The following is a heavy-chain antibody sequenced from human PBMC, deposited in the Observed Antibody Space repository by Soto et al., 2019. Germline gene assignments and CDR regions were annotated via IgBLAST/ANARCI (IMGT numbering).Heavy chain of an antibody. V-gene: IGHV1-3*01. D-gene: IGHD5-12*01. CDR3: ARERWAGGFRGLAP. CDR1: GYTYISYS. Sequence: ASVKVSCKASGYTYISYSMHWVRQAPGQRLEWMGWINVGNGNTKYSQNLQGRVTIYQDTSASTAYMELSSLTSEDTAVYYCARERWAGGFRGLAPWGQGTLVTVSS. J-gene: IGHJ5*02. CDR2: INVGNGNT.